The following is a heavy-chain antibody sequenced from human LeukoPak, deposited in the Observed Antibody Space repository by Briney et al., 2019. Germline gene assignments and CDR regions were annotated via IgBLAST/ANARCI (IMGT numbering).Heavy chain of an antibody. V-gene: IGHV4-31*03. D-gene: IGHD3-22*01. J-gene: IGHJ4*02. CDR3: ARERKNYYDSSGYVDY. Sequence: SETLSLTCTVSGGSISSGGYYWSWIRQHPGKGLEWIGYIYYSGSTYYNPSLKSRVTISVDTSKNQFSLKLSSVTAADTAVYYCARERKNYYDSSGYVDYWGQGTPVTVSS. CDR1: GGSISSGGYY. CDR2: IYYSGST.